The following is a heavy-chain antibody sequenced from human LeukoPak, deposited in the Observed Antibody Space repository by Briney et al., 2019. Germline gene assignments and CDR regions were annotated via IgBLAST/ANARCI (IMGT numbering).Heavy chain of an antibody. Sequence: GESLKISCKGSEYTFTSYWIAWVRQMPGKGLEWMGIIYPGDSNAKYSPSFRSQVTMSVDKSISTAYLQWSSLKASDSAIYYCARDNSGWRNFDFWGQGTLVTVSS. J-gene: IGHJ4*02. D-gene: IGHD6-19*01. CDR2: IYPGDSNA. V-gene: IGHV5-51*01. CDR3: ARDNSGWRNFDF. CDR1: EYTFTSYW.